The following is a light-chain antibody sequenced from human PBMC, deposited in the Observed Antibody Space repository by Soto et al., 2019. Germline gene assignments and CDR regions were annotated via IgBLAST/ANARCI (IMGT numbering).Light chain of an antibody. Sequence: QSVLSAPGCVSGSLAQLTTSSCTETSSDVGTFNLVSWYQQHPGKAPKLLIFEVSNRPSGVSIRFSGSKSGNTASLTISGLQAEDEADYYCSSYSGASASSASYVFATGTKVTVL. CDR2: EVS. CDR1: SSDVGTFNL. V-gene: IGLV2-23*02. CDR3: SSYSGASASSASYV. J-gene: IGLJ1*01.